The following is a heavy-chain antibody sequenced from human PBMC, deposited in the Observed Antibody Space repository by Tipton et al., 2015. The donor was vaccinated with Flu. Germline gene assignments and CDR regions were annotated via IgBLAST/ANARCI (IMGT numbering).Heavy chain of an antibody. CDR1: GFTFRNYW. CDR2: IRHDESDK. J-gene: IGHJ4*02. Sequence: SLRLSCAASGFTFRNYWMSWVRQTPGKGLEWVAFIRHDESDKYYAASVKGRFTISRDNSKNALYLLINSLRPEDTAVYYCAKDGWDTSGWYPFDYWGQGTLVTVSS. D-gene: IGHD6-19*01. CDR3: AKDGWDTSGWYPFDY. V-gene: IGHV3-30*02.